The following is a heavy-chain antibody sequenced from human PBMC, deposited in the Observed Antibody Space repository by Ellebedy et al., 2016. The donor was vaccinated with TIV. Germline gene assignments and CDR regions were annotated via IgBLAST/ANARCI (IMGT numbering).Heavy chain of an antibody. Sequence: GESLKISCAASGLTFSSYAMSWVRQAPGKGLEWVSSISSSGGSIHYADSVKGRFTISRDNPRNTLYLQMNSLRADDTAVYYCARGRYCSSTSCYIDYWGQGTLVTVSS. CDR3: ARGRYCSSTSCYIDY. CDR2: ISSSGGSI. J-gene: IGHJ4*02. V-gene: IGHV3-23*01. CDR1: GLTFSSYA. D-gene: IGHD2-2*02.